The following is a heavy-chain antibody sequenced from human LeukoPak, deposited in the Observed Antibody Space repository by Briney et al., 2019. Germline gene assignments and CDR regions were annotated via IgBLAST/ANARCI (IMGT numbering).Heavy chain of an antibody. CDR3: ARARVVVAANWFDP. D-gene: IGHD2-15*01. Sequence: SQTLSLTCTVSGGSISSGGYYWSWIRQHPGKGLEWIGYIYYSGSTYYNPSLKSRVTISVDTSKNQFSPKLSSVTAADTAVYYCARARVVVAANWFDPWGQGTLVTASS. J-gene: IGHJ5*02. V-gene: IGHV4-31*03. CDR1: GGSISSGGYY. CDR2: IYYSGST.